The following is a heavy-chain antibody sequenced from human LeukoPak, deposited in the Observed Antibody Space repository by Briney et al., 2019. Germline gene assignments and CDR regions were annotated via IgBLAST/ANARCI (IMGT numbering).Heavy chain of an antibody. CDR1: GFTVSSNY. CDR3: ARGAGYNYPYYFDY. D-gene: IGHD5-24*01. V-gene: IGHV3-53*01. Sequence: GGSLRLSCAASGFTVSSNYMNWVRQAPGKGLEWVSVIYGGGNIYYADSVKGRFTISRDNSKNTLYLQMNSLRAEDTAVYYCARGAGYNYPYYFDYWGRGTLVTVSS. CDR2: IYGGGNI. J-gene: IGHJ4*02.